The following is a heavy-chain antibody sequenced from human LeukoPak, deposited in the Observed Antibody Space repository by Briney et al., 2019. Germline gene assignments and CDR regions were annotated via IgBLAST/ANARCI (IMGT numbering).Heavy chain of an antibody. CDR3: AREGLVQLWPSYNDY. Sequence: PGGSLRLSCAASGFTFSSYSMNWVRQAPGKGLEWVSSISSSSSYIYYADSVKGRFTISRDNAKNSLYLQMNSPRAEDTAVYYCAREGLVQLWPSYNDYWGQGTLVTVSS. J-gene: IGHJ4*02. D-gene: IGHD5-18*01. CDR2: ISSSSSYI. CDR1: GFTFSSYS. V-gene: IGHV3-21*01.